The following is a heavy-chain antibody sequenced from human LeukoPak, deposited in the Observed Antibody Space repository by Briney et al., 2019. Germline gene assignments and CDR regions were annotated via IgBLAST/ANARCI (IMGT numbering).Heavy chain of an antibody. Sequence: SETLSLTCTVSGGSITSYYWSWIRQPPGKGLEWIGYIYYSGSTNYSPSLKSRVTVSVDTSKNQFSLKLSSVTAADTAVYYCAREGYYYGSGSYYSDGDYWGQGTLVTVSP. D-gene: IGHD3-10*01. CDR1: GGSITSYY. CDR3: AREGYYYGSGSYYSDGDY. J-gene: IGHJ4*02. CDR2: IYYSGST. V-gene: IGHV4-59*01.